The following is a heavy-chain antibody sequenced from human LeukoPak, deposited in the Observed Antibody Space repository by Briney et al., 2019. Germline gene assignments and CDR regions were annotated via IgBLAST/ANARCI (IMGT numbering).Heavy chain of an antibody. CDR1: GFTFSSYW. CDR3: AREGEKVLYRGERYYYYYYMDV. Sequence: GGSLRLSCAASGFTFSSYWMHWVRQAPGKGLVWVSRINSGGSSTSYADSVKGRFTISRDNAKNTLYLQMNSLRAEDTAVYYCAREGEKVLYRGERYYYYYYMDVWGKGTTVTVSS. V-gene: IGHV3-74*01. CDR2: INSGGSST. J-gene: IGHJ6*03. D-gene: IGHD3-10*01.